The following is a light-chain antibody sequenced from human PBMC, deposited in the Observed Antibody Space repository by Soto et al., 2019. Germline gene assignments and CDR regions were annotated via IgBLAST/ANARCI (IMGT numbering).Light chain of an antibody. V-gene: IGKV1-17*03. J-gene: IGKJ5*01. CDR1: QGISND. CDR3: QQYNNWPPIT. CDR2: GAS. Sequence: DIQMTQSPSAMSASVGDRVTITCRASQGISNDLAWFQQKPGKVPQRLIFGASSLQSGVPSRFSGSGSGTEFTLTISSLQPEDFAVYYCQQYNNWPPITFGQGTRLEIK.